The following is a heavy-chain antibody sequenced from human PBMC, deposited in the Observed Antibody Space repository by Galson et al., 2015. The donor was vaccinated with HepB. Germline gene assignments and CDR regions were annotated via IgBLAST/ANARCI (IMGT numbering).Heavy chain of an antibody. Sequence: SVKVSCKDSGYTFTGYYMHWVRQAPGQGLEWMGWINPNSGGTNYAQKFQDWVTMTRDTSISTAYMELSRLRSDDTAVYFCARAKYLYSTFDYWGQGALVTVSS. D-gene: IGHD5-18*01. CDR2: INPNSGGT. CDR3: ARAKYLYSTFDY. CDR1: GYTFTGYY. V-gene: IGHV1-2*04. J-gene: IGHJ4*02.